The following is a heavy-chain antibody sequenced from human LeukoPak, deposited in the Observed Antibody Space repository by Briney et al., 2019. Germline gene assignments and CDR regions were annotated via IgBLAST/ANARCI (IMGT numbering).Heavy chain of an antibody. V-gene: IGHV4-59*08. J-gene: IGHJ3*02. D-gene: IGHD6-13*01. Sequence: SETLSLTCTVSGGSVSSFYWSWIRQPPGKGLEWIGYIYSSGSTNYNPSLKSLVTISVDTSKNHFSLKLSSVTAADTAVYYCARHQAIAAAASDGFDIWGQGTTVTVSS. CDR2: IYSSGST. CDR3: ARHQAIAAAASDGFDI. CDR1: GGSVSSFY.